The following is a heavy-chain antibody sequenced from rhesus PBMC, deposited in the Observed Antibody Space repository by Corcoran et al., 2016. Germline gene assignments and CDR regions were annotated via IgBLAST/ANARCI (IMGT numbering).Heavy chain of an antibody. J-gene: IGHJ5-1*01. CDR3: AKGPSGSYYYPVSFDV. V-gene: IGHV3S5*01. CDR1: GFTFSSYG. D-gene: IGHD3-16*01. CDR2: INSVGGST. Sequence: EVQLVETGGGLVQPGGSLKLSCAASGFTFSSYGMSWVRQAPGKGLEWVSAINSVGGSTNNPDSVKGRITSSRDNSKNTLSLQMNSLRAEDTAVYYCAKGPSGSYYYPVSFDVWGPGVLVTVSS.